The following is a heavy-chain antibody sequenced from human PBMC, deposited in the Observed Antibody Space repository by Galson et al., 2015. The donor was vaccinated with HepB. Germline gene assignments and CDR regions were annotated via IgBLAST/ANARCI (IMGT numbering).Heavy chain of an antibody. D-gene: IGHD3-16*02. CDR2: IVVGSGNT. Sequence: SVKVSCKASGFTFTSSATQWVRQARGQRLEWIGWIVVGSGNTNYAQKFQERVTITRDMSTSTAYMELSSLRSEDTAVYYCAAVRLRLGELSLYDYWGQGTLVTVSS. CDR1: GFTFTSSA. J-gene: IGHJ4*02. CDR3: AAVRLRLGELSLYDY. V-gene: IGHV1-58*02.